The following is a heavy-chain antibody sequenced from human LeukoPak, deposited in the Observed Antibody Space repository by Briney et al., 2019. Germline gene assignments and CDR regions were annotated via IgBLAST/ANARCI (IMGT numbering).Heavy chain of an antibody. D-gene: IGHD4-11*01. CDR3: ARGNSNYGYVLDI. J-gene: IGHJ4*02. V-gene: IGHV3-21*01. CDR1: GFTLSTYS. Sequence: GGSLRLSCAASGFTLSTYSMNWVRQAPGKGLEWVSSISSSSSYIYYADSVKGRFTISRDNARTSLYLQMNSLRAEDTAVYYCARGNSNYGYVLDIWGQGTLVTVSS. CDR2: ISSSSSYI.